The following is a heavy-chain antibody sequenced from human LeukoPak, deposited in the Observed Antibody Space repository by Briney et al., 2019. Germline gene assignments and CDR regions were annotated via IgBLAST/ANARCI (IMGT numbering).Heavy chain of an antibody. CDR1: GGSISSYY. J-gene: IGHJ4*02. V-gene: IGHV4-59*01. CDR3: ASSYGGNRATNFDY. D-gene: IGHD4-23*01. CDR2: IYYSGST. Sequence: SETLSLTCSVSGGSISSYYWSWIRQPPGKGLEWIGYIYYSGSTNYNPSLKSRVTISVDTSKNQFSLKLSSVTAADTAVYYCASSYGGNRATNFDYWGQGTLVTVSS.